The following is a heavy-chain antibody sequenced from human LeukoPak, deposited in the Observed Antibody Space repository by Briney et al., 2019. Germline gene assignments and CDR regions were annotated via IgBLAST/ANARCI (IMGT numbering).Heavy chain of an antibody. D-gene: IGHD3-10*01. CDR1: GFTFSSYG. Sequence: GGSLRLSCAASGFTFSSYGMHWVRQAPGKGLEWVAVISYDGSNKYYADSVKGRFTISRDNSKNTLYLQMNSLRAEDTAVYYCAKDFEVREDYYGSGSYLDYWGQGTLVTVSS. CDR3: AKDFEVREDYYGSGSYLDY. V-gene: IGHV3-30*18. CDR2: ISYDGSNK. J-gene: IGHJ4*02.